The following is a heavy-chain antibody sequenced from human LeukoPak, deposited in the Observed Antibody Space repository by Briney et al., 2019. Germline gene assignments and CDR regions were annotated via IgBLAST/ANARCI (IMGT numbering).Heavy chain of an antibody. CDR3: ARHYQLLDYYYYYMDV. CDR1: GGTFSSFS. Sequence: ASVKVSCKASGGTFSSFSISWVRQAPGQGLEWMGGIIPIYSTTNYAQKFQGRVMITADESTSTAYMELSSLRSEDTAVYYCARHYQLLDYYYYYMDVWGKGTTVTVSS. J-gene: IGHJ6*03. CDR2: IIPIYSTT. V-gene: IGHV1-69*13. D-gene: IGHD2-2*01.